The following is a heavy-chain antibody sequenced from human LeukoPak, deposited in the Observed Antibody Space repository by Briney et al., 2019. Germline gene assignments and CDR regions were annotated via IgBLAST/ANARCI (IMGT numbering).Heavy chain of an antibody. J-gene: IGHJ4*02. Sequence: SETLSLTCTVSGGSISSSSYYWGWIRQAPGKGLEWIGTFYYSGSTYYNPSLKSRVTVSVDTPRTQFSLRLSSVTAADTALYYCATWANLNLNWGQGTLVTVSS. CDR3: ATWANLNLN. CDR2: FYYSGST. D-gene: IGHD1-14*01. CDR1: GGSISSSSYY. V-gene: IGHV4-39*01.